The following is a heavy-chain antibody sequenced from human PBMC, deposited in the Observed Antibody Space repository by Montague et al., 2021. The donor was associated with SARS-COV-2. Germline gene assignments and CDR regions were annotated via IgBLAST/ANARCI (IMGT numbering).Heavy chain of an antibody. CDR1: GFTFNSYA. J-gene: IGHJ4*02. D-gene: IGHD3-22*01. CDR3: AKTYRYYNRNFDY. Sequence: SLRLSCAASGFTFNSYAMSWVRQAPGKGLEWVSIIYSGGSSTYYADSVKGRFTISRDNSKNTLYLQMNSMIAEDTAVYYCAKTYRYYNRNFDYWGQGTLVTVSS. CDR2: IYSGGSST. V-gene: IGHV3-23*03.